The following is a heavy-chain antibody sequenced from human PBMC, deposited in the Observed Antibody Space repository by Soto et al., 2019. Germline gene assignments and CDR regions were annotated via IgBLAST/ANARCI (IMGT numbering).Heavy chain of an antibody. D-gene: IGHD6-19*01. CDR2: ISYDGSNK. CDR1: GFTFSSYA. V-gene: IGHV3-30-3*01. CDR3: ARDVYSSGTVP. Sequence: QVQLVESGGGVVQPGRSLRLSCAASGFTFSSYAMHWVRQAPGKGLEWVAVISYDGSNKYYADSVKGRFTIPRDNSKNSLYLQMNSLRAEDTAVYYCARDVYSSGTVPGGQGSLVTVSS. J-gene: IGHJ4*02.